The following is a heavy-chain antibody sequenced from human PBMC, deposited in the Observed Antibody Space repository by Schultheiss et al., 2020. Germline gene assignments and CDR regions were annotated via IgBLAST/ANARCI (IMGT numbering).Heavy chain of an antibody. CDR2: IYYSGNT. CDR1: GGSISSTNSF. Sequence: SETLSLTCTVSGGSISSTNSFWGWIRQPPGKGLEWIGNIYYSGNTMYNPSLKSRVTISVDTSKNQFSLRLSSVTAADTAVYYCARHTGYCSSTTCYSGLPLDYWGQGTLVTVYS. J-gene: IGHJ4*02. D-gene: IGHD2-2*01. V-gene: IGHV4-39*01. CDR3: ARHTGYCSSTTCYSGLPLDY.